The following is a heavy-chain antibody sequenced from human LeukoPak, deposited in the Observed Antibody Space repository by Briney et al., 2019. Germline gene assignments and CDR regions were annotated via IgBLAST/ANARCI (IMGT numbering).Heavy chain of an antibody. D-gene: IGHD5-24*01. CDR1: GYTFTNFG. J-gene: IGHJ4*02. Sequence: GASVKVSCKASGYTFTNFGIGWVRPAPGQGLEWMGWISGYHDYTNYAQEFQGRVTVTTDTSTGTAYLELRSLRSDDPAVYYCARGGGRDGYNRQGYFDFWGQGTLVTVSS. V-gene: IGHV1-18*01. CDR3: ARGGGRDGYNRQGYFDF. CDR2: ISGYHDYT.